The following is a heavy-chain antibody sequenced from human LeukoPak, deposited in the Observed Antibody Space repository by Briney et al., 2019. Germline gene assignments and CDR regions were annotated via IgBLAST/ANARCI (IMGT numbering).Heavy chain of an antibody. CDR1: GGSISSYY. Sequence: SETLSLTCTVSGGSISSYYWSWIRQPPGKGLEWIGYIYYSGSTNYNPSLKSRVTISVDTSKNQFSLKLSSVTAADTAVYYCASGVLRYFDMDYWGQGTLVTVSS. CDR2: IYYSGST. J-gene: IGHJ4*02. D-gene: IGHD3-9*01. CDR3: ASGVLRYFDMDY. V-gene: IGHV4-59*08.